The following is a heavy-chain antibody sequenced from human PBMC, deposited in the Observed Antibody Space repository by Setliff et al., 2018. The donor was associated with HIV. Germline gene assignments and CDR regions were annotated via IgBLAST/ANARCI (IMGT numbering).Heavy chain of an antibody. V-gene: IGHV4-34*01. J-gene: IGHJ4*02. CDR1: GGSFSDYS. CDR2: INHSGST. Sequence: SETLSLTCAVYGGSFSDYSWNWVRQPPGKGLEWIGEINHSGSTNYNPSLKSRVTISADTSKKQFSLNVTSVTAADTAVYYCARRGWNGYTAFDCWGQGTLVTSPQ. D-gene: IGHD5-12*01. CDR3: ARRGWNGYTAFDC.